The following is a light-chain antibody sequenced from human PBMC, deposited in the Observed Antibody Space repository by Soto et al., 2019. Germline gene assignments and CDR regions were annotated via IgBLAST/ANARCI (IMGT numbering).Light chain of an antibody. CDR2: DAS. Sequence: DIQMTRSPSTLSASVGDRFTITFRASQSISSWLAWYQQKPGKAPKVLIYDASSLESGVPSRFSGSGSGTQFTLTISSLQPDDFATYYCQQYSSYSTFGQGTRLEI. J-gene: IGKJ5*01. CDR1: QSISSW. V-gene: IGKV1-5*01. CDR3: QQYSSYST.